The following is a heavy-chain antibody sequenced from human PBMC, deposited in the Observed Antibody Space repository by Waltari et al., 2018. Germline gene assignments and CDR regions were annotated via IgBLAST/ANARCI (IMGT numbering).Heavy chain of an antibody. V-gene: IGHV3-53*01. CDR3: ARDTTSRERAGD. CDR1: GLSVSNNY. CDR2: IYTGEMT. D-gene: IGHD1-1*01. Sequence: VRLVESGGGLIHPGGSLRLSCAASGLSVSNNYMHWVRQAPGKGLEWVSVIYTGEMTYYSDAVKGRFTISRDISKNMVYLQMNNLRAEDTALYYGARDTTSRERAGDWGQGTLVTVSS. J-gene: IGHJ4*02.